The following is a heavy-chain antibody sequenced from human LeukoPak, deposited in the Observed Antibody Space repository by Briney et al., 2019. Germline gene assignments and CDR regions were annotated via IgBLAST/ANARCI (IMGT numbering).Heavy chain of an antibody. CDR2: IYYSGST. J-gene: IGHJ2*01. Sequence: PSETLSLTCTVSGGSISSSGFYWGWIRQPPGKGLEWIGSIYYSGSTYYNPSLKSRVTISVDTSKNQFSLKLSSVTAADTAVYYCARGRDTALNYFDLWGRGTLVTVSS. CDR3: ARGRDTALNYFDL. CDR1: GGSISSSGFY. V-gene: IGHV4-39*01. D-gene: IGHD5-18*01.